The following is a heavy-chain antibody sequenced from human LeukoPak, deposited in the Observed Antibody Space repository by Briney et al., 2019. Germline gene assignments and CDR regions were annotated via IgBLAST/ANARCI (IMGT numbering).Heavy chain of an antibody. J-gene: IGHJ4*02. CDR1: GGSISSGGYY. D-gene: IGHD6-19*01. CDR3: ARGYRSGWSLPVGFDY. V-gene: IGHV4-31*02. Sequence: SETLSLTCTVSGGSISSGGYYWSWIRQHPGKGLEWIGYIYYSGSTYYNPSLKSRVTISVDTSKNQFSLKLSSVTAADTAVYYCARGYRSGWSLPVGFDYWGQGTLVTVSP. CDR2: IYYSGST.